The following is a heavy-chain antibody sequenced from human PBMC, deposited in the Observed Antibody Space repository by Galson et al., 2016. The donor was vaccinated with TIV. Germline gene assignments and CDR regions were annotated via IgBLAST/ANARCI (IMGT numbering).Heavy chain of an antibody. CDR3: AKDRGPDGDWFSDY. D-gene: IGHD3-9*01. Sequence: SLRLSCAASGFTFSANAMTWVRQAPGKGLEWVSGITPSGRNTFYADSVKGRFTISRDNSKNTVYPQMNSLRAEDTALYYCAKDRGPDGDWFSDYWGQGTLVTVSS. CDR2: ITPSGRNT. V-gene: IGHV3-23*01. CDR1: GFTFSANA. J-gene: IGHJ4*02.